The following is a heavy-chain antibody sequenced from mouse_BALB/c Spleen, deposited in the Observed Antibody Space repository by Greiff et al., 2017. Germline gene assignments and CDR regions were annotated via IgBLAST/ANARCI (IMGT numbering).Heavy chain of an antibody. V-gene: IGHV2-2*02. CDR1: GFSLTSYG. Sequence: QVQLKESGPGLVQPSQSLSITCTVSGFSLTSYGVHWVRQSPGKGLEWLGVIWSGGSTDYYAAFISRLSISKDNSKSQVFFKMNSLQANDTAIYCCARNEVYYAMDYWGQGTSGTVSS. CDR2: IWSGGST. CDR3: ARNEVYYAMDY. J-gene: IGHJ4*01.